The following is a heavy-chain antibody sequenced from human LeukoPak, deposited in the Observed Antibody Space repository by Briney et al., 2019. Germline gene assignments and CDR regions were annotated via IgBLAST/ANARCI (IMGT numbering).Heavy chain of an antibody. CDR3: MIVVVYDAFDI. CDR1: GFTVSSNE. J-gene: IGHJ3*02. CDR2: ISGGST. D-gene: IGHD3-22*01. Sequence: GGSRRLSCAASGFTVSSNEMSWVRQAPGKGPEWVSSISGGSTYYADSRKGRFTISRDNSKNTLHLQMNSLRAEDTAFHITMIVVVYDAFDIWGQGTMVTVSS. V-gene: IGHV3-38-3*01.